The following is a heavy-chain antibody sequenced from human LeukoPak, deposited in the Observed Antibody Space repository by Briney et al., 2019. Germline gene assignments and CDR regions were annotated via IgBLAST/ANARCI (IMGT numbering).Heavy chain of an antibody. Sequence: ASVKVSCKASGYTFTSYGISWVRQAPGQGLEWMGWISAYNGNTNYAQKLQGRVTMTTDTSTSTAYMELRSLRSDDTAVYYCARREQQLGTNWFDPWGQGTLVTVSS. CDR3: ARREQQLGTNWFDP. CDR2: ISAYNGNT. V-gene: IGHV1-18*01. D-gene: IGHD6-13*01. J-gene: IGHJ5*02. CDR1: GYTFTSYG.